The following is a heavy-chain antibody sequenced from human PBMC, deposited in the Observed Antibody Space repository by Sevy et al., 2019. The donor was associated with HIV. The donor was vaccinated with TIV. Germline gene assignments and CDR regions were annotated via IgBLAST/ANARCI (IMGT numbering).Heavy chain of an antibody. J-gene: IGHJ3*02. Sequence: SESLSLTCAVYGGSFSGYYWSWIRQPPGKGLEWIGEINHSGSTNYNPSLKSRVTISVDTSKNQFSLKLSSVTAADTAVYYCAKHCSGTTCSHAFDIWGQGTMVSVSS. D-gene: IGHD2-2*01. CDR3: AKHCSGTTCSHAFDI. CDR1: GGSFSGYY. CDR2: INHSGST. V-gene: IGHV4-34*01.